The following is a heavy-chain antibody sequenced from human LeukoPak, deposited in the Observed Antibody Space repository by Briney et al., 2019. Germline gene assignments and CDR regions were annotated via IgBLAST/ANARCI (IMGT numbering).Heavy chain of an antibody. Sequence: SETLSLTCTVSGGSISSYYWSWIRQPPGKGLEWIGYIYTSGSTNYNPSLKSRVTISVDTSKNQFSLKLSSVTAADTAVYYCANLNRNYYWFDPWGQGTLVTVSS. CDR2: IYTSGST. CDR3: ANLNRNYYWFDP. D-gene: IGHD1-7*01. V-gene: IGHV4-4*09. CDR1: GGSISSYY. J-gene: IGHJ5*02.